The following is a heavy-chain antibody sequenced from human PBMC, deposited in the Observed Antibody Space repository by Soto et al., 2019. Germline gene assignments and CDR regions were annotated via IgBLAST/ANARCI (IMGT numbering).Heavy chain of an antibody. D-gene: IGHD2-8*02. Sequence: QITLKESGPTLVKPTQTLALTCTFSGFSLSTSGVGVGWIRQPPGKALEWLALIYWNEDKSYSPSLKSRLAITKDTSRNQVVLTMTNMDPVDTATYFCAHSWSRTSWAPTSFDPWGQGILVTVSS. CDR3: AHSWSRTSWAPTSFDP. CDR2: IYWNEDK. CDR1: GFSLSTSGVG. J-gene: IGHJ5*02. V-gene: IGHV2-5*01.